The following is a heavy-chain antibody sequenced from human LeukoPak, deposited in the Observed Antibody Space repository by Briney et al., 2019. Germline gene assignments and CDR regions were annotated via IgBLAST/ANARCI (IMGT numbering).Heavy chain of an antibody. CDR2: IHGDGSDT. V-gene: IGHV3-74*01. CDR3: ARGWVPSDITLE. CDR1: GFTFSSYT. J-gene: IGHJ3*01. Sequence: GGSLRLSCAASGFTFSSYTMNWVRQAPGKGLEWVARIHGDGSDTNYADSVKGRFTISRDNARNTVYLQMNCLRAEDTAVYYCARGWVPSDITLEWGQGTMVTVSS. D-gene: IGHD3-10*01.